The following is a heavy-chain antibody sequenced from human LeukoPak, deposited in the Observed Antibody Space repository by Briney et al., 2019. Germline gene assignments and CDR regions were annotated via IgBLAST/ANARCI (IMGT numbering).Heavy chain of an antibody. D-gene: IGHD3-10*01. V-gene: IGHV4-39*01. Sequence: PSETLSSTCTVSGGSISSSSYYWGWIRQPPGKGLEWIGSIYYSGSTYYNPSLKSRVTISVDTSKNQFSLKLSSVTAADTAVYYCARSHGYYYGSGSYYNFDAFDIWGQGTMVTVSS. CDR1: GGSISSSSYY. CDR2: IYYSGST. J-gene: IGHJ3*02. CDR3: ARSHGYYYGSGSYYNFDAFDI.